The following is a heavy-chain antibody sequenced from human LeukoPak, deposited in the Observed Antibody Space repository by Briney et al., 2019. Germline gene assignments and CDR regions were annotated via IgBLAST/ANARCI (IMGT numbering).Heavy chain of an antibody. CDR1: GFTFSNYE. J-gene: IGHJ4*02. CDR2: ISSSGNTI. D-gene: IGHD5-12*01. CDR3: ARDPRYSGYDYNFDY. V-gene: IGHV3-48*03. Sequence: PGGSLRLSCAASGFTFSNYEMNWVRQAPGKGLEWVSYISSSGNTIYYADSVKGRFTISRDNAKNSLYLQINSLRAEDTAVYYCARDPRYSGYDYNFDYRGQGTLVTVSS.